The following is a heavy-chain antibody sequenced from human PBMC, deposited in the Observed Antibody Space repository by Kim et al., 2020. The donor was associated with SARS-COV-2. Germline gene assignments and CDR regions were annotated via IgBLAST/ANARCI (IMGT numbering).Heavy chain of an antibody. D-gene: IGHD3-16*02. J-gene: IGHJ6*02. Sequence: GGSLRLSCAASGFTFSSYGMHWVRQAPGKGLEWVAVICYDGSNKYYADSVKGRFTISRDNSKNTLYLQMNSLRAEDTAVYYCARHERVLGGLSHLYYYYGMDVWGQGTTVTVSS. V-gene: IGHV3-33*01. CDR1: GFTFSSYG. CDR3: ARHERVLGGLSHLYYYYGMDV. CDR2: ICYDGSNK.